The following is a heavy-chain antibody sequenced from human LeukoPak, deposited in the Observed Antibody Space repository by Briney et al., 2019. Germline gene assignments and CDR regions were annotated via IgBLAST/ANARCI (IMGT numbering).Heavy chain of an antibody. Sequence: SETLSLTCTVSGGFISSSSYYWGWIRQPPGKGLEWIGSIYYSGSTYYNPSLKSRVTISVDTSKNQFSLKLSSVTAADTAVYYCASLPDPSTRPVVDFDYWGQGTLVTVSS. CDR3: ASLPDPSTRPVVDFDY. J-gene: IGHJ4*02. CDR1: GGFISSSSYY. V-gene: IGHV4-39*07. CDR2: IYYSGST.